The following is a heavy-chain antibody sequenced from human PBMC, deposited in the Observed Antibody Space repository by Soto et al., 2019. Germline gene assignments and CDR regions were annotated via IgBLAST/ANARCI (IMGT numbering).Heavy chain of an antibody. CDR2: INHSGST. CDR3: ASRYFSGGSCYSSPDY. CDR1: GGSFSAYY. Sequence: SETLSLTCAVYGGSFSAYYWNWIRQPPGKGLEWIGEINHSGSTNYNPSLKSRVTISVDTSKNQFSLKLSSVTAADTAVYYCASRYFSGGSCYSSPDYWGQGSLVTVSS. V-gene: IGHV4-34*01. D-gene: IGHD2-15*01. J-gene: IGHJ4*02.